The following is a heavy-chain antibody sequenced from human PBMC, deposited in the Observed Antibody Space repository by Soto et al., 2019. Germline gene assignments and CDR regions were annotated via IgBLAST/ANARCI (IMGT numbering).Heavy chain of an antibody. CDR1: GFSLSTSGVG. J-gene: IGHJ4*02. D-gene: IGHD1-26*01. Sequence: SGPTLVNPTQTLTLTCTFSGFSLSTSGVGVGWIRQPPGKALEWLALIYWNDDKRYSPSLKSRLTITKDTSKNQVVLTMTNMDPVDTATYYCAHSRSFLIGGSYYGPYGTCFDYWGQGTLVTVSS. CDR3: AHSRSFLIGGSYYGPYGTCFDY. V-gene: IGHV2-5*01. CDR2: IYWNDDK.